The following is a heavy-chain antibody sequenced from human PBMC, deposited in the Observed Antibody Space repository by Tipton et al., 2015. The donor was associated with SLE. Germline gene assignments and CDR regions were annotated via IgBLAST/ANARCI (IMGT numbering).Heavy chain of an antibody. CDR1: GGSFSGYY. CDR3: AVITGTTVDY. Sequence: GSLRLSCAVYGGSFSGYYWSWIRQPPGKGLEWIGEINHSGSTNYNPSLKSRVTISVDTSKNQFSLKLSSVTAADTAVYYCAVITGTTVDYWGQGTLVTVSS. D-gene: IGHD1-20*01. CDR2: INHSGST. J-gene: IGHJ4*02. V-gene: IGHV4-34*01.